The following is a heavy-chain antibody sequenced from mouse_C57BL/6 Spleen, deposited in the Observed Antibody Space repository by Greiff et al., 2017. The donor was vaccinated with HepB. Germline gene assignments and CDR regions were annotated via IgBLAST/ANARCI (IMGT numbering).Heavy chain of an antibody. J-gene: IGHJ2*01. Sequence: LVESGAELVRPGASVTLSCKASGYTFTDYEMHWVKQTPVHGLEWIGAIDPETGGTAYNQKFKGKAILTADKSSSTAYMELRSLTSEDSAVYYCTRYPYYYGSSTFDYWGQGTTLTVSS. CDR3: TRYPYYYGSSTFDY. CDR2: IDPETGGT. CDR1: GYTFTDYE. D-gene: IGHD1-1*01. V-gene: IGHV1-15*01.